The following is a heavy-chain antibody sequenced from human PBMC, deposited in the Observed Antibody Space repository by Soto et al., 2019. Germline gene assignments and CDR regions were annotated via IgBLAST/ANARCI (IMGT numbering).Heavy chain of an antibody. CDR1: GFTFATYG. J-gene: IGHJ4*02. CDR3: ATGFYSSSIDH. V-gene: IGHV3-33*01. Sequence: QVQLVESGGGVVQPGTSLRLSGAASGFTFATYGMHWVREPPGKGLQWVAVTWYDGSENFYGDSVKGRFTISRDSSKNTLNLQMDSLTAEDTAVYYCATGFYSSSIDHWGQGTLVTVTS. D-gene: IGHD3-22*01. CDR2: TWYDGSEN.